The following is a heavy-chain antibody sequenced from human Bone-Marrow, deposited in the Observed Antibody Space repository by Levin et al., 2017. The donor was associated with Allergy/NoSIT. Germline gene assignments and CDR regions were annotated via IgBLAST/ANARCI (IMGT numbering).Heavy chain of an antibody. V-gene: IGHV4-34*01. CDR2: INHSGST. CDR1: GGSFSGYY. Sequence: PGGSLRLSCAVYGGSFSGYYWSWIRQPPGKGLEWIGEINHSGSTNYNPSLKSRVTISVDTSKNQFSLKLSSVTAADTAVYYCARPNYYDSSGGTLWYYYDSSGHAFDIWGQGTMVTVSS. D-gene: IGHD3-22*01. CDR3: ARPNYYDSSGGTLWYYYDSSGHAFDI. J-gene: IGHJ3*02.